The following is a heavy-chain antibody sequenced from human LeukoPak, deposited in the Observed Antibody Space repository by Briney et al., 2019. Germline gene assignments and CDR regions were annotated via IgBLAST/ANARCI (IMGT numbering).Heavy chain of an antibody. CDR2: IYTSGST. V-gene: IGHV4-4*07. J-gene: IGHJ5*02. CDR1: GGSISSYY. D-gene: IGHD3-10*01. CDR3: ARGYTRYYYGSGSLFP. Sequence: PSETLSLTCTVSGGSISSYYWSWIRQPAGKGLEWIGRIYTSGSTNYNPSLKSRVTMSVDTSKNQFSLKLSSVTAADTAVYYCARGYTRYYYGSGSLFPWGQGTLVTVSS.